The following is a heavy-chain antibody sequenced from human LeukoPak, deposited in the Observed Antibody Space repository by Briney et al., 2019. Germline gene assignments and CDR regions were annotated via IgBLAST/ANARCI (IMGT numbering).Heavy chain of an antibody. V-gene: IGHV1-24*01. CDR1: GYTLTELS. CDR2: FDPEDGET. D-gene: IGHD6-13*01. J-gene: IGHJ1*01. Sequence: ASVKVSCRVSGYTLTELSMHWVRQAPGKGLEWMGGFDPEDGETIYAQKFQGRVTMTEDTSTDTAYMELSSLRSEDTAVYYCATHAAAGNKGVGGYFQHWGQGTLVTVSS. CDR3: ATHAAAGNKGVGGYFQH.